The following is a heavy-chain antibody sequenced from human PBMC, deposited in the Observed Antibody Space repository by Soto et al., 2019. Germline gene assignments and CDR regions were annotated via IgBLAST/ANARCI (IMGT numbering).Heavy chain of an antibody. V-gene: IGHV3-21*01. CDR3: ARDPYGDYVYDY. Sequence: EVQLVESGGGLVKPGGSLRLSCAASGFTFSSYSMNWVRQAPGKGLEWVSSISSSSSYIYYADSVKGRFTISRDNAKNSLYLQMNSLRAEDTAVYYCARDPYGDYVYDYWGQGTLVTVSS. J-gene: IGHJ4*02. CDR1: GFTFSSYS. D-gene: IGHD4-17*01. CDR2: ISSSSSYI.